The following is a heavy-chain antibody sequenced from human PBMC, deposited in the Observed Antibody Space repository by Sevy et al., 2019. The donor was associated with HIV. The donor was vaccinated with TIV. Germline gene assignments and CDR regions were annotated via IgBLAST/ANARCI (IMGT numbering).Heavy chain of an antibody. Sequence: GGSLRLSCAASGFTFSSYGMHWVRQAPGKGLEWVAVISYDGSNKYYADSVKGRFTISRDNSKNTLYLQMNSLRAGDTAVYYCAKGFTQLWPELELELFDYWGQGTLVTVSS. CDR1: GFTFSSYG. CDR2: ISYDGSNK. J-gene: IGHJ4*02. D-gene: IGHD1-7*01. CDR3: AKGFTQLWPELELELFDY. V-gene: IGHV3-30*18.